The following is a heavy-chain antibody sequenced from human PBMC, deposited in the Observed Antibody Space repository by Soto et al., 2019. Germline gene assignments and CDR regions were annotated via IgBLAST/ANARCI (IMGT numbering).Heavy chain of an antibody. CDR3: ARDGTDYDILTGYSY. V-gene: IGHV4-61*01. D-gene: IGHD3-9*01. J-gene: IGHJ4*02. CDR2: IYYSGST. CDR1: GGSVSSGSYY. Sequence: SETLSLTCTVSGGSVSSGSYYWSWIRQPPGKGLEWIGYIYYSGSTNYNPSLKSRVTISVDTSKNQFSLKLSSVTAADTAVYYCARDGTDYDILTGYSYWGQGTLVTVSS.